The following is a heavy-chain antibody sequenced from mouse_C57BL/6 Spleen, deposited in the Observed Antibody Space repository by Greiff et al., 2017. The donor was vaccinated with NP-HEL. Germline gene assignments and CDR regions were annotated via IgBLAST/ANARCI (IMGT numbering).Heavy chain of an antibody. D-gene: IGHD1-1*01. CDR3: ARSLFTTVVAKGYFDV. CDR1: GYTFTNYW. V-gene: IGHV1-63*01. J-gene: IGHJ1*03. CDR2: IYPGGGYT. Sequence: QVQLQQSGAELVRPGTSVKMSCKASGYTFTNYWIGWAKQRPGHGLEWIGDIYPGGGYTNYNEKLKGKATLTADKSSSTAYMQFSSLTSEDSAIYYCARSLFTTVVAKGYFDVWGTGTTVTVSS.